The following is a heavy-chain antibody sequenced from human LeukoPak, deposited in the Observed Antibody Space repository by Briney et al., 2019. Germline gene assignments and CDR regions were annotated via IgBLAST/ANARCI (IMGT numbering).Heavy chain of an antibody. D-gene: IGHD3-3*01. V-gene: IGHV4-31*03. Sequence: SETLSLTCTVSGCSISSGGYYWSWIRQHPGKGLEWIGYIYYSGSTYYNPSLKSRVTISVDTSKNQFSLKLSSVTAADTGVYYCASAGAVVNYDFWSGSENWGQGTLVTVSS. CDR2: IYYSGST. CDR3: ASAGAVVNYDFWSGSEN. CDR1: GCSISSGGYY. J-gene: IGHJ4*02.